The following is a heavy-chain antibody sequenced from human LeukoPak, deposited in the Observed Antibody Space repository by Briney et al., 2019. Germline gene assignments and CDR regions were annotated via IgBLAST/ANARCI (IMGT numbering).Heavy chain of an antibody. J-gene: IGHJ6*02. CDR2: ISSGSNYI. Sequence: GGSLRLSCAASGFSFSSYSINWIRQTPGKGLEWVSSISSGSNYIYYADSVKGRFIISRDNAENSLHLQMNSLRAEDTAVYYCARGETRGMDVWGQGTTVTVSS. CDR1: GFSFSSYS. CDR3: ARGETRGMDV. V-gene: IGHV3-21*01.